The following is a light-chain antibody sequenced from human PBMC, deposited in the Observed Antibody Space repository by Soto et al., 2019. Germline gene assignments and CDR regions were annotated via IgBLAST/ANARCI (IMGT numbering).Light chain of an antibody. V-gene: IGLV2-23*02. CDR2: DVT. Sequence: QSALTQPASVSGSPGQSITISCTGSSSDVGSYNLVSWYQQHPGKAPNLLIFDVTKRPSEVSNRFSGSKSGNTASLTISGLQTDDEAHYFCCSYAGSRSWVFGGGTKLTVL. J-gene: IGLJ3*02. CDR3: CSYAGSRSWV. CDR1: SSDVGSYNL.